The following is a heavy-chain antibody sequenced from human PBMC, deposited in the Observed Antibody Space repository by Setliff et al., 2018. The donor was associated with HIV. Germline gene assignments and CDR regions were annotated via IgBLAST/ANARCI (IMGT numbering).Heavy chain of an antibody. V-gene: IGHV4-59*01. Sequence: SETLSLTCTVTGGSINNYFWSWIRQPPGKGLEWLGCLYYTGRANYNPSLKSRLTVSVDTSKNQFSLKLSSVTAADTAVYYCARDGYNYKKGTSYMDVWGKGTTVTVSS. D-gene: IGHD5-12*01. CDR2: LYYTGRA. CDR3: ARDGYNYKKGTSYMDV. J-gene: IGHJ6*03. CDR1: GGSINNYF.